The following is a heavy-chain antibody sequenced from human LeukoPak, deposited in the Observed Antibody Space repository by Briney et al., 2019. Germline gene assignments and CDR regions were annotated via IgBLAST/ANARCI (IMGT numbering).Heavy chain of an antibody. Sequence: QAGGSLRLSCAASGFTFSNFAMSWVRQTPGKGLQWVSTISDSGFSTYYADSVKGRFTISRDNSQNTLYLQMNSLRAEDTAVYYCAKEAYGSGSKIYDPWGQGTLVTVSS. CDR2: ISDSGFST. CDR3: AKEAYGSGSKIYDP. V-gene: IGHV3-23*01. CDR1: GFTFSNFA. D-gene: IGHD3-10*01. J-gene: IGHJ5*02.